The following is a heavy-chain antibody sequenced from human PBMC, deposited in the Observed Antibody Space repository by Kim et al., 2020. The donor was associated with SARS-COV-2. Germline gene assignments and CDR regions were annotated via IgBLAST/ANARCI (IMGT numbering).Heavy chain of an antibody. CDR1: GGSISSGGYY. CDR3: ASGLGFGGVLDY. J-gene: IGHJ4*02. V-gene: IGHV4-31*03. Sequence: SETLSLTCTVSGGSISSGGYYWRWIRQHPGKGLEWIGYIYYSGSTYYNPSLKSRVTISVDTSKNQFSLKLSSVTAADTAVYYCASGLGFGGVLDYWGQGTLVTVSS. D-gene: IGHD3-16*01. CDR2: IYYSGST.